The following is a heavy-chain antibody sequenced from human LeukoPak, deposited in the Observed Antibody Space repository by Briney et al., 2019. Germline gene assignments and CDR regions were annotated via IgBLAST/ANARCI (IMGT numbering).Heavy chain of an antibody. Sequence: GESLKIPCKVSGYSFTSYWIGWVRQMPGKGLEWMGIIYPGGSDTRFSPSFQGQVTISADKSITTAYLQWSSLKASDTAMYYCATSNDYWGQGTLVTVSS. CDR3: ATSNDY. CDR2: IYPGGSDT. J-gene: IGHJ4*02. CDR1: GYSFTSYW. V-gene: IGHV5-51*01. D-gene: IGHD4/OR15-4a*01.